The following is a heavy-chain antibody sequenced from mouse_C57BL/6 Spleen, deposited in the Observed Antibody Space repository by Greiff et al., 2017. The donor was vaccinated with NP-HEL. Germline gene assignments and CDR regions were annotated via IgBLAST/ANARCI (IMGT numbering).Heavy chain of an antibody. CDR3: ATTVVATPYYFDY. J-gene: IGHJ2*01. CDR2: INPNNGGT. D-gene: IGHD1-1*01. V-gene: IGHV1-26*01. CDR1: GYTFTDYY. Sequence: EVQLQQSGPELVKPGASVKISCKASGYTFTDYYMNWVKQSHGKSLEWIGDINPNNGGTSYNQKFKGKATLTVDKSSSTAYMELRSLTSEDSAVYDCATTVVATPYYFDYWGQGTTLTVSS.